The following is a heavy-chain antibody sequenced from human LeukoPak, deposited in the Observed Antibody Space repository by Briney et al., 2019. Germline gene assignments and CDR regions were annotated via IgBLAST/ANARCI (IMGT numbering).Heavy chain of an antibody. V-gene: IGHV1-69*04. CDR3: ARGRRDVGAPDI. CDR2: IIPILGIA. J-gene: IGHJ3*02. D-gene: IGHD6-6*01. Sequence: SVKVSCKASGGTFSSYAISWVRQAPGQGLEWMGRIIPILGIANYAQKFQGRVTITADKSTSTAYMELSSLRSEDTAVYYCARGRRDVGAPDIWGQGTMVTVSS. CDR1: GGTFSSYA.